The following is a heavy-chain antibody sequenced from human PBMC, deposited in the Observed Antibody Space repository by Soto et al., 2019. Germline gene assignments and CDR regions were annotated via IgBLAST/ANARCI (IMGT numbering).Heavy chain of an antibody. V-gene: IGHV3-49*03. Sequence: GGSLRLSCTASGFTFGDYAMSWFRQAPGKGLEWVGFIRSKAYGGTTEYAASVKGRFTISRDDSKSIAYLQMNSLKTEDTAVYYCTRDLRGDYYDSSGTPGHWGQGTLVTVSS. J-gene: IGHJ4*02. CDR2: IRSKAYGGTT. CDR3: TRDLRGDYYDSSGTPGH. CDR1: GFTFGDYA. D-gene: IGHD3-22*01.